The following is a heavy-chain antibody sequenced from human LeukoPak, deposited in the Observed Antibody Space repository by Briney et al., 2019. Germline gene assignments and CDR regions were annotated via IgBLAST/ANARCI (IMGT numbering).Heavy chain of an antibody. D-gene: IGHD5-12*01. CDR2: IYSGGST. CDR1: GLTVTNDY. Sequence: PGGSLRLSCAVSGLTVTNDYMNWVRQAPGKGLEWVSIIYSGGSTYYADSVKGRFSISRDNSKNTLYLQMNSLRADDTAVYYCARGITEYSGYDYWGQGTLVTVSS. CDR3: ARGITEYSGYDY. V-gene: IGHV3-66*01. J-gene: IGHJ4*02.